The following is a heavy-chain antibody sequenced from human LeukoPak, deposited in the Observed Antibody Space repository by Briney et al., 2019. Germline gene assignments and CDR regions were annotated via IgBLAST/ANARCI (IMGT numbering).Heavy chain of an antibody. J-gene: IGHJ4*02. D-gene: IGHD4-23*01. Sequence: GGSLRLSCAASGFTFSSYGMHRVRPAPGKGLEWVAFIRYDGSNKYYADSVKGRFTISRDNSKNTLYLQMNSLRAEDTAVYYCATTVVISIDYWGQGTLVTVSS. CDR1: GFTFSSYG. V-gene: IGHV3-30*02. CDR3: ATTVVISIDY. CDR2: IRYDGSNK.